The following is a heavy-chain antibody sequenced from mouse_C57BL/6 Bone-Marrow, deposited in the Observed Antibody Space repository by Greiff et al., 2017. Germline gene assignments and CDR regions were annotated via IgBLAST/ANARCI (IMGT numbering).Heavy chain of an antibody. J-gene: IGHJ2*01. CDR3: ARWDGNYVGDY. D-gene: IGHD2-1*01. V-gene: IGHV1-55*01. CDR2: IYPGSGST. CDR1: GYTFTSYW. Sequence: QVQLQQPGAELVKPGASVKMSCKASGYTFTSYWITWVKQRPGQGLEWIGEIYPGSGSTNYNEKFKSKATLTVDTSSSTAYMQLISLTSEDSAVYYCARWDGNYVGDYWGQGTTLTVSS.